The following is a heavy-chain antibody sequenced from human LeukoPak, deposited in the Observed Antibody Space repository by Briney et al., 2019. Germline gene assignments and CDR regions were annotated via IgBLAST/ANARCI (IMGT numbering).Heavy chain of an antibody. CDR2: ISSSSSYI. CDR3: ARGRGAVAGSDAFDI. CDR1: GFTFSSYS. Sequence: GGSLRLSWAASGFTFSSYSMNWVRQAPGKGLEWVSSISSSSSYIYYADSVKGRFTISRDNAKNSLYLQMNSLRAEDTAVYYCARGRGAVAGSDAFDIWGQGTMVTVSS. J-gene: IGHJ3*02. V-gene: IGHV3-21*01. D-gene: IGHD6-19*01.